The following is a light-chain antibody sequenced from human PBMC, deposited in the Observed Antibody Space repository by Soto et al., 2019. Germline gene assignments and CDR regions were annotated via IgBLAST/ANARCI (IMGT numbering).Light chain of an antibody. V-gene: IGKV1-5*03. J-gene: IGKJ1*01. Sequence: DIQMTQSPSTLSGSVGDRVTITCRASQTISSWLAWYQQKPGKAPNLLIYKASTLKSGVPSRFSGSGSGTEFTLTISRLQTDDFATYDCQHYNSYSEAFGQGTKLDIK. CDR1: QTISSW. CDR2: KAS. CDR3: QHYNSYSEA.